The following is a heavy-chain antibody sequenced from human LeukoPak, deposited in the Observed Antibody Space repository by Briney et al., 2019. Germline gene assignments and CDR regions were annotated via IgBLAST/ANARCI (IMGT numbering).Heavy chain of an antibody. V-gene: IGHV3-74*01. J-gene: IGHJ6*03. CDR2: INSDGSST. D-gene: IGHD3-10*01. Sequence: PGGSLRLSCAASGFTFSSYWMHWVRQAPGKGLVWVSRINSDGSSTSYADSVKGRFTISRDNAKNTLYLQMNSLRAEDTAVYYCARDWLGWFGELLYNYMDVWGKGTTATVSS. CDR1: GFTFSSYW. CDR3: ARDWLGWFGELLYNYMDV.